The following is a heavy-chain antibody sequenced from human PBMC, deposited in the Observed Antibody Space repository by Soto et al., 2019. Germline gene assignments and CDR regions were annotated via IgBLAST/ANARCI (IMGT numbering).Heavy chain of an antibody. Sequence: GSGPTLVNPTQTLTLTCTFSGFSLTTSGVGVGWIRQPPGKALEWLALIYWNDDKRYSPSLRGRLTITKDTSKNQVVLAMTNMDPVDTATYYCAHHTITPATNWFDPWGLGNLVTVSS. J-gene: IGHJ5*02. V-gene: IGHV2-5*01. CDR3: AHHTITPATNWFDP. CDR2: IYWNDDK. D-gene: IGHD2-2*01. CDR1: GFSLTTSGVG.